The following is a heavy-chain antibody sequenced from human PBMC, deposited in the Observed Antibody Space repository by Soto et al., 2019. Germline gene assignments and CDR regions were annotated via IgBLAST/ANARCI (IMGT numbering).Heavy chain of an antibody. CDR1: GCTFSSYG. CDR3: AKEADYYDFWSGPIYDAFDI. Sequence: GSLRLSDEGSGCTFSSYGMHWVRQAPGKGLEWVAVISYDGSNKYYADSVKGRFTISRDNSKNTLYLQMNSLRAEDTAVYYCAKEADYYDFWSGPIYDAFDIWGQGTMVTVSS. D-gene: IGHD3-3*01. CDR2: ISYDGSNK. J-gene: IGHJ3*02. V-gene: IGHV3-30*18.